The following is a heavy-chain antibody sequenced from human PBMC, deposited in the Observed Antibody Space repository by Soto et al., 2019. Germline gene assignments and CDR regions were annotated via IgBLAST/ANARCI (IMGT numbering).Heavy chain of an antibody. V-gene: IGHV1-8*01. D-gene: IGHD4-4*01. Sequence: GASVKVSCKASGYTFTSYDINWVRQATGQGLEWMGWMNPNSGNTGYAQKFQGRVTMTRNTSISTAYMELSSLRSEDTAMYYCARVSGWSRYSTKYYYYYYMDVWGKGTTVTVSS. CDR3: ARVSGWSRYSTKYYYYYYMDV. J-gene: IGHJ6*03. CDR2: MNPNSGNT. CDR1: GYTFTSYD.